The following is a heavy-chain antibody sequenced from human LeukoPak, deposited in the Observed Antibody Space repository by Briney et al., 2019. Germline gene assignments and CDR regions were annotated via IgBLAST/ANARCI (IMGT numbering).Heavy chain of an antibody. CDR1: GFTFSSYG. V-gene: IGHV3-30*02. Sequence: GGSLRLSCAASGFTFSSYGMHWVRQAPGKGLEWVAFIRYDGSNKYYADSVKGRFTISRDNSKNTLYLQMNSLRAEDTAVYYCAKVAVVVPAAISALFYYYYMDVWGKGTTVTISS. CDR3: AKVAVVVPAAISALFYYYYMDV. D-gene: IGHD2-2*01. CDR2: IRYDGSNK. J-gene: IGHJ6*03.